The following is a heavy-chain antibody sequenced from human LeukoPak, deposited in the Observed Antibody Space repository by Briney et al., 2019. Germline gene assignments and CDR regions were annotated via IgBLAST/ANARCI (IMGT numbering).Heavy chain of an antibody. CDR3: ARDRGYYDSSGYSDY. D-gene: IGHD3-22*01. Sequence: GGSLRLSCAASEVNFSPNWMSWIRQAPGKGLEWVAHMNQDGSHKYYLDSVKGRFTISRDNAKNSLYLQMNSLRAEDTAVYYCARDRGYYDSSGYSDYWGQGTLVTVSS. CDR1: EVNFSPNW. J-gene: IGHJ4*02. V-gene: IGHV3-7*01. CDR2: MNQDGSHK.